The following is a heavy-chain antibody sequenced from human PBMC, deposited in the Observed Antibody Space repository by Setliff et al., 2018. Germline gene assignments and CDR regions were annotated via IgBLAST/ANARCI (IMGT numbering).Heavy chain of an antibody. CDR2: IYTSGST. Sequence: SETLSLTCTVSGGSISSYYWSWIRQPAGKGLEWIGRIYTSGSTNYNPSLKSRVTMSVDTSKNQFSLKLSSVTAADTAVYYCARSYYNFWSGYYRVNWFDPWGQGTLVTGSS. CDR1: GGSISSYY. J-gene: IGHJ5*02. V-gene: IGHV4-4*07. CDR3: ARSYYNFWSGYYRVNWFDP. D-gene: IGHD3-3*01.